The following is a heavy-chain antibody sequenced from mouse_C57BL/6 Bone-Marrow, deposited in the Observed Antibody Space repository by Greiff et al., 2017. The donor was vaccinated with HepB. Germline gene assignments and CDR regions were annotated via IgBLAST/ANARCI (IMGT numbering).Heavy chain of an antibody. Sequence: QVQLKQSGPGLVQPSQSLSITCTVSGFSLTSYGVHWVRQSPGKGLEWLGLIWRGGSTDYNAAFISRLSISKDNSKSQVFFKMNSLQADDTAIYYCARPMITTRWGRGQGTTLTVSS. CDR1: GFSLTSYG. CDR3: ARPMITTRWG. J-gene: IGHJ2*01. CDR2: IWRGGST. D-gene: IGHD2-4*01. V-gene: IGHV2-2*01.